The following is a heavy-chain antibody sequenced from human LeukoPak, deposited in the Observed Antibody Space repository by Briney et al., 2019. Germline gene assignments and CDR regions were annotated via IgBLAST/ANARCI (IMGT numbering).Heavy chain of an antibody. Sequence: PSETLSLTCMDSVGSISRSIYCWRCIRQPPGKGLEWIGSIYYSGSTYYNPSLKSRVTISVDTSKNQLSLKLGSVTAADTAVYYCVSARTSWRSWFTIVFWGRGILVTVSS. V-gene: IGHV4-39*01. CDR2: IYYSGST. CDR3: VSARTSWRSWFTIVF. J-gene: IGHJ4*02. CDR1: VGSISRSIYC. D-gene: IGHD3-10*01.